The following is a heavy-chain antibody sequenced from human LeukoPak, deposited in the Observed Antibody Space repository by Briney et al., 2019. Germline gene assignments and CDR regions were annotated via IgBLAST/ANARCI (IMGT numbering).Heavy chain of an antibody. J-gene: IGHJ4*02. CDR3: AKDDQRITIFGVGH. D-gene: IGHD3-3*01. CDR2: IRYDGSNK. Sequence: GGSLRLSCAASGFTFSSSWMSWVRQAPGKGLEWVAFIRYDGSNKYYADSVKGRFTISRDNSKNTLYLQMNSLRAEDTAVYYCAKDDQRITIFGVGHWGQGTLVTVSS. V-gene: IGHV3-30*02. CDR1: GFTFSSSW.